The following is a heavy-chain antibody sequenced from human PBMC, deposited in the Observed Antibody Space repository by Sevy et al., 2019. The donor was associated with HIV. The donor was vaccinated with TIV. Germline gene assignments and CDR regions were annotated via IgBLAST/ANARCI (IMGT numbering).Heavy chain of an antibody. CDR3: ARDLRRDIVVVPAIY. CDR2: INPNSGDT. J-gene: IGHJ4*02. Sequence: ASVKVSCKASGYTFTGYYMHWVRQAPGQGLEWMGWINPNSGDTNYAQKFQGRVTMTRDTSISTAYMELSRLRSDDTAVYYCARDLRRDIVVVPAIYWGQGTLVTVSS. D-gene: IGHD2-2*01. V-gene: IGHV1-2*02. CDR1: GYTFTGYY.